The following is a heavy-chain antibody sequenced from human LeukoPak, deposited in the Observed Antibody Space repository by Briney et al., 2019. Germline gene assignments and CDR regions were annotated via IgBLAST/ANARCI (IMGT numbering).Heavy chain of an antibody. CDR1: GGSISSYY. Sequence: SETLSLTCTVSGGSISSYYWSWIRQPAGKGLEWIGRIYSSGSTNYNPSLKSRVTMSVDTSKNWCSLRLSLVPAADTAVYYCARHMVRGAYIDYWGQGTLVSVSS. J-gene: IGHJ4*02. D-gene: IGHD3-10*01. CDR2: IYSSGST. CDR3: ARHMVRGAYIDY. V-gene: IGHV4-4*07.